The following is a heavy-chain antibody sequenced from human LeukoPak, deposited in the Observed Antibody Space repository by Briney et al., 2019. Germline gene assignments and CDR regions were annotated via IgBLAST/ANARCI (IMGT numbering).Heavy chain of an antibody. CDR2: IYPGDSDT. J-gene: IGHJ4*02. CDR3: ARRTYYYDSSGYSFDY. Sequence: GESLKISCKGSGYNFTSYWIGWVRQMPGKGLEWMGIIYPGDSDTRYSPSFQGQVTISADKSISTAYLQWSSLKASDTAMYYCARRTYYYDSSGYSFDYWGQGTLVTVSS. D-gene: IGHD3-22*01. CDR1: GYNFTSYW. V-gene: IGHV5-51*01.